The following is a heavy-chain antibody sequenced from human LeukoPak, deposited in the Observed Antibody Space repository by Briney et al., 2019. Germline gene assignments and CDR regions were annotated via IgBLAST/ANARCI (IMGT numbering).Heavy chain of an antibody. V-gene: IGHV3-23*01. J-gene: IGHJ4*02. CDR3: AKEPNSFGSGLDY. CDR2: ISGSGGST. D-gene: IGHD3-10*01. Sequence: GGSLRLSCAASGFTFSSYSMTWVRQAPGRGLEWVSRISGSGGSTYYADSVKGRFTISRDNSKNTLYLQMNSLRAEDTAVYYCAKEPNSFGSGLDYWGQGALVTVSS. CDR1: GFTFSSYS.